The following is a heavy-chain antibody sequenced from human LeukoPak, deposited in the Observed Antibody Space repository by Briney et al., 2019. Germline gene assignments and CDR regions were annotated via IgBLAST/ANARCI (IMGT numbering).Heavy chain of an antibody. CDR2: SYYTGST. CDR3: AREGGINSLGLRDTFDI. J-gene: IGHJ3*02. CDR1: GGSISRSY. V-gene: IGHV4-59*01. D-gene: IGHD3-16*01. Sequence: SETLSLTCTVSGGSISRSYWTWIRQRPGKGPEWIGYSYYTGSTDYNPSLKGRITISADTSKNQFSLKLTSVTAADTAMYYCAREGGINSLGLRDTFDIWGQGTMVTVSS.